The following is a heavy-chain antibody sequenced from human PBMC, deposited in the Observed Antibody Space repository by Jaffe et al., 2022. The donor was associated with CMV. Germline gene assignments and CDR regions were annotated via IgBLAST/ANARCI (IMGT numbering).Heavy chain of an antibody. CDR2: ISAYNGNT. CDR3: ARIYCSGGSCYSYYYYYYMDV. V-gene: IGHV1-18*04. CDR1: GYTFTSYG. J-gene: IGHJ6*03. D-gene: IGHD2-15*01. Sequence: QVQLVQSGAEVKKPGASVKVSCKASGYTFTSYGISWVRQAPGQGLEWMGWISAYNGNTNYAQKLQGRVTMTTDTSTSTAYMELRSLRSDDTAVYYCARIYCSGGSCYSYYYYYYMDVWGKGTTVTVSS.